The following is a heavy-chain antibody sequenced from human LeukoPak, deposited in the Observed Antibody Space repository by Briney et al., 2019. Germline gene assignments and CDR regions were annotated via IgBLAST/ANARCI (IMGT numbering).Heavy chain of an antibody. D-gene: IGHD6-19*01. CDR2: IYSGGST. CDR3: ARDHGAVTGSDY. CDR1: GFTVNSNY. Sequence: PGGSLRLSCAASGFTVNSNYMSWVRQAPGKGLEWVSVIYSGGSTYYADSVKGRFTISRDTSKNTLFLQMNSLRAEDTAVYYCARDHGAVTGSDYWGQGTLVTVSS. J-gene: IGHJ4*02. V-gene: IGHV3-53*01.